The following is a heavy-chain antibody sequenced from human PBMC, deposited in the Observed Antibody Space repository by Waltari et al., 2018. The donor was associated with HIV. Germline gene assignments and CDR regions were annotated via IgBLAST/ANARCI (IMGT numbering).Heavy chain of an antibody. D-gene: IGHD3-3*01. J-gene: IGHJ4*02. CDR3: GKDSNYFYDSTGYYCDF. Sequence: QVRLVESGGGVVPPGGSLRLSCAASGFPFSGYGIHWVRQAPGKGLEGVACIRHEDSNRYYRDSGKGRFTISRDNSKNTVDLQMNNLKAEDTAVYYCGKDSNYFYDSTGYYCDFWGQGTLVTVSS. V-gene: IGHV3-30*02. CDR1: GFPFSGYG. CDR2: IRHEDSNR.